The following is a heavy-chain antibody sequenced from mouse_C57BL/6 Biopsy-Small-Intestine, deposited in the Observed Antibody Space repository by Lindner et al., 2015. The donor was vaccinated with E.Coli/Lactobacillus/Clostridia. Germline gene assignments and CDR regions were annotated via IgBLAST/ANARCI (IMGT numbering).Heavy chain of an antibody. CDR1: GYTFTNYW. Sequence: VQLQESGAELVRPGTSVKMSCKASGYTFTNYWIGWAKQRPGHGLEWIGDIYPGGGYTNYNEKFKGKATLTADKSSSTAYMQFSSLTPEDSAIYYCARGGDYFDYWGQGTTLTVSS. V-gene: IGHV1-63*01. J-gene: IGHJ2*01. CDR2: IYPGGGYT. CDR3: ARGGDYFDY.